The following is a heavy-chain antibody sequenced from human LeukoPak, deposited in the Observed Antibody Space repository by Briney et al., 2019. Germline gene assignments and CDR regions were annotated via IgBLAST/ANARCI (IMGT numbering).Heavy chain of an antibody. D-gene: IGHD2-15*01. CDR2: INWNGGST. V-gene: IGHV3-20*04. CDR3: ARKGILRDAFDI. J-gene: IGHJ3*02. CDR1: GFTFSSYE. Sequence: PGGSLRLSCAASGFTFSSYEMNWVRQAPGKGLEWVSGINWNGGSTGYADSVKGRFTISRDNAKNSLYLQMNSLRAEDTALYYCARKGILRDAFDIWGQGTMVTVSS.